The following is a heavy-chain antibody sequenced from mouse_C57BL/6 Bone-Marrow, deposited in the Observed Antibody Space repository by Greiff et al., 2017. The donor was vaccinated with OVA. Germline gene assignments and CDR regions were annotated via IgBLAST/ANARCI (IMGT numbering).Heavy chain of an antibody. CDR1: GFTFSAYG. J-gene: IGHJ4*01. Sequence: DVMLVESGGGLVKPGGSLKLSCAASGFTFSAYGMHWVRQAHEKGLEWVAYISSGSSTIYYADTVKGRFTFSRDNAKNTLFLQMTSLRSEDTAMYYCASGSTRDYYAMDYWGQGTSVTVSS. D-gene: IGHD1-1*01. V-gene: IGHV5-17*01. CDR2: ISSGSSTI. CDR3: ASGSTRDYYAMDY.